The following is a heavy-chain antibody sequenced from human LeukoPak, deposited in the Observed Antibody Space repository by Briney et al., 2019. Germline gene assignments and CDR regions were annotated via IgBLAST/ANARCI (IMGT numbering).Heavy chain of an antibody. CDR1: GGTCSSYA. CDR2: IIPIFGIA. CDR3: ARAPTTVTTLWFDP. V-gene: IGHV1-69*04. Sequence: SVKVSCKASGGTCSSYAISWVRQAPGQGLEWMGRIIPIFGIANYAQKFQGRVTITADKSTSTAYMELSSLRSEDTAVYYCARAPTTVTTLWFDPWGQGTLVTVSS. D-gene: IGHD4-17*01. J-gene: IGHJ5*02.